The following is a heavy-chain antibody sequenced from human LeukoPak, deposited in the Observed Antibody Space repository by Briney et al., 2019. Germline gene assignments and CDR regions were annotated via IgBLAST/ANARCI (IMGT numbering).Heavy chain of an antibody. CDR1: GYSFTSYW. J-gene: IGHJ4*02. Sequence: GESLKISCKGSGYSFTSYWIGWVRQMPGRGLEWMGIIYPGDSDTRYSPSFQGQVTISADKSISTAYLQWSSLKASDTAMYYCARGRDILTGYNVPFDYWGQGTLVTVSS. V-gene: IGHV5-51*01. D-gene: IGHD3-9*01. CDR3: ARGRDILTGYNVPFDY. CDR2: IYPGDSDT.